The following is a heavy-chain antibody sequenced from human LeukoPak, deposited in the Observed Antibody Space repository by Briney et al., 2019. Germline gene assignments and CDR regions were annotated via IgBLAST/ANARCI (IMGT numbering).Heavy chain of an antibody. CDR2: SYYSGNT. D-gene: IGHD3-22*01. Sequence: PSETLSLTCSLSGGSITSTTYYWGWLRQPPGKGLEWIGSSYYSGNTYYNPSLESRVTISLDTSRKQFSLKLSSVTAADTAVYYCARQVYYYDSSGYSFIEDYWGQGTLVTVSS. V-gene: IGHV4-39*01. CDR3: ARQVYYYDSSGYSFIEDY. J-gene: IGHJ4*02. CDR1: GGSITSTTYY.